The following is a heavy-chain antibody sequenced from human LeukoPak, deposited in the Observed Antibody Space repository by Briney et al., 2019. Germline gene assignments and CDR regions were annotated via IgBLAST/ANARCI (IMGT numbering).Heavy chain of an antibody. CDR1: GFTFSSYS. CDR3: ARDVVGYSYGRYYFDY. V-gene: IGHV3-48*01. J-gene: IGHJ4*02. CDR2: VSSSSTI. D-gene: IGHD5-18*01. Sequence: GGSLRLSCAASGFTFSSYSMNWVRQAPGKGLEWVSYVSSSSTIYYADSVKGRFTISRDNAKNSLYLQMNSLRAEDTAVYYCARDVVGYSYGRYYFDYWGQGTLVTVSS.